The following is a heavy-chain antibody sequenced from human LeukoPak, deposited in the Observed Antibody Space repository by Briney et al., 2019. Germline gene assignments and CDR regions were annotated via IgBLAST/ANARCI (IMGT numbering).Heavy chain of an antibody. J-gene: IGHJ4*02. CDR3: ARRSWDSSGYKISDY. D-gene: IGHD3-22*01. Sequence: PGGSLRLSCAASGFTFSSYEMDWVRQAPGKGLEWVSYISSSGMTIHYADSVKGRFTMSRDNAKSSLYLQMNSLRAEDTAVYYCARRSWDSSGYKISDYWGQGTLVTVSS. V-gene: IGHV3-48*03. CDR1: GFTFSSYE. CDR2: ISSSGMTI.